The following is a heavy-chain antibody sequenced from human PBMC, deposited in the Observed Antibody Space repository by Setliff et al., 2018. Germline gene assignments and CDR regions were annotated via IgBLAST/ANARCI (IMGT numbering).Heavy chain of an antibody. CDR1: GGSIGSHN. D-gene: IGHD6-19*01. V-gene: IGHV4-4*07. CDR2: IYTSGDT. J-gene: IGHJ6*03. Sequence: PSETLSLTCTVSGGSIGSHNWVWIRQPAGRGLEWIGRIYTSGDTNYNPSLKSRLTMSLDTSKNQISLNLTSVTAADTAVNYCARASSGWYSAYYYYMDVWGKGTTVTVSS. CDR3: ARASSGWYSAYYYYMDV.